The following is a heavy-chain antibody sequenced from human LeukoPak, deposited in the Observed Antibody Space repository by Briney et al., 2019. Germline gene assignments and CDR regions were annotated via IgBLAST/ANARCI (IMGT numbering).Heavy chain of an antibody. D-gene: IGHD3-16*01. Sequence: SETLSLTCSISGDSITTNSYWWGWIRQSPGKGLEWIGSIYSSGNSYYNPSLKTRATISPDTSKNQYSLRLTSVTAAGTAIYYCARRGIWDLQIGNWFDPWGQGILVIVPS. V-gene: IGHV4-39*01. CDR2: IYSSGNS. CDR1: GDSITTNSYW. J-gene: IGHJ5*02. CDR3: ARRGIWDLQIGNWFDP.